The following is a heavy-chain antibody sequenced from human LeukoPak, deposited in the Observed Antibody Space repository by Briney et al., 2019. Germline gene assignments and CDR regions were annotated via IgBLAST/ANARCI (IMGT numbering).Heavy chain of an antibody. J-gene: IGHJ5*02. D-gene: IGHD2/OR15-2a*01. CDR3: ARVYDWFDP. V-gene: IGHV4-59*12. CDR2: IYYSGST. Sequence: SSETLSLTCTVSGGSISSYYWSWIRQPPGKGLEWIGSIYYSGSTYYNPSLKSRVTISVGTSKNQFSLKLNSVTAADTAVYYCARVYDWFDPWGQGTLVTVSS. CDR1: GGSISSYY.